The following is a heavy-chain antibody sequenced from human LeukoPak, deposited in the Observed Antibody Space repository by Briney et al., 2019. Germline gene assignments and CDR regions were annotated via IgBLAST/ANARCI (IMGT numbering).Heavy chain of an antibody. CDR2: ISSSSSYI. CDR1: GFTFSSYS. J-gene: IGHJ3*02. Sequence: GGSLRLSCAASGFTFSSYSMNWVRQAPGKGLEWVSSISSSSSYIYYADSVKGRFTISRDNAKNSLYLQMNSLRAEDTAVYYCARVAAAFDAFDNWGQGTMVTVSS. V-gene: IGHV3-21*01. D-gene: IGHD6-13*01. CDR3: ARVAAAFDAFDN.